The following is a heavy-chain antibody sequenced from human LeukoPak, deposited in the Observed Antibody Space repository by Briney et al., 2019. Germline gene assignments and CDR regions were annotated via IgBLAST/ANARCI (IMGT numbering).Heavy chain of an antibody. CDR3: ARSGGGFFDY. Sequence: GGSLRLSCAASGFTLRNNWMHWVRQAPGKGLEWVSRISGDGSSTTYADSVKGRFTISRDNAKNTLYLQMNSLRAEDTAVYFCARSGGGFFDYWGQGTLVTVSS. D-gene: IGHD3-16*01. CDR1: GFTLRNNW. J-gene: IGHJ4*02. V-gene: IGHV3-74*01. CDR2: ISGDGSST.